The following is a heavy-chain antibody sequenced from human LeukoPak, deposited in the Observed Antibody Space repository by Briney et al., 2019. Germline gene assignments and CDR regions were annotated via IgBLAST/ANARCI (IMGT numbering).Heavy chain of an antibody. CDR3: ARSVGNYDILDGYQPEQTIDY. Sequence: SDTLSLTCTVSCRSISSSCYFWGWIRPPPGKGLEGFGSIFYSESTYYNASLKSPVTISVDTSKNQFSLNLISVTAALTAVYCCARSVGNYDILDGYQPEQTIDYWGQGTLVTVSS. V-gene: IGHV4-39*01. CDR1: CRSISSSCYF. D-gene: IGHD3-9*01. CDR2: IFYSEST. J-gene: IGHJ4*02.